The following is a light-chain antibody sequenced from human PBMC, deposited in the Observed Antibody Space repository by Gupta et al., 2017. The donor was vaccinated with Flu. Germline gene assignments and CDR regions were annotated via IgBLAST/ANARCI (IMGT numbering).Light chain of an antibody. Sequence: QSALTQPASVSGSPGTSSTISGTGTSRDVGGYNFVSWYQQHPGKAPKLLIYEVSNRPSGVADRFSGSKSGNTASLTISGLQAEDEADYYCGSYIYSITLEGVFGGGTKLTVL. CDR3: GSYIYSITLEGV. CDR1: SRDVGGYNF. J-gene: IGLJ2*01. CDR2: EVS. V-gene: IGLV2-14*01.